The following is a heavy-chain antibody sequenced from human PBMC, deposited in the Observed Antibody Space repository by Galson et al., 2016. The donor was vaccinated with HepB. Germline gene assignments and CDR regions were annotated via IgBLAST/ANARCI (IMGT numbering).Heavy chain of an antibody. CDR1: GFTVSSYS. V-gene: IGHV3-48*02. Sequence: SLRLSCAASGFTVSSYSMNWVRQAPGKGLEWVSSISSSGSTMYYADSVKGRFTISRDIAQNSLYLQMNSLRDEDTAVYYCAKDGGQQVVRWERLRKVNYYYAMDVWGQGTTVTVSS. D-gene: IGHD4-23*01. J-gene: IGHJ6*02. CDR3: AKDGGQQVVRWERLRKVNYYYAMDV. CDR2: ISSSGSTM.